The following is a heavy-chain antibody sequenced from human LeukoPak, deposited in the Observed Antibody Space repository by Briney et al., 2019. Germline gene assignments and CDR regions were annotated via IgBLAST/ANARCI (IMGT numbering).Heavy chain of an antibody. CDR1: GGSISGTSYY. V-gene: IGHV4-39*01. J-gene: IGHJ4*02. CDR3: ARLLSGFVNG. D-gene: IGHD6-25*01. CDR2: IYYSGST. Sequence: PSETLFLTCTVSGGSISGTSYYWGWIRQPPGKGLEWIGSIYYSGSTYYNPSLKSRVTISVDTSKNQFSLKLSSVTATDTAVYYCARLLSGFVNGWGQGTLVTVSS.